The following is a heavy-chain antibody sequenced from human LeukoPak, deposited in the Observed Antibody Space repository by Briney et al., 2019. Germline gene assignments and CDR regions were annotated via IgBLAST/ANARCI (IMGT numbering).Heavy chain of an antibody. CDR1: GFTFSICA. J-gene: IGHJ3*02. CDR2: ISGSGGST. V-gene: IGHV3-23*01. CDR3: TRRTGEQAFDI. Sequence: GGSLRLSCAASGFTFSICAMSWVRQAPGKGLEWVSAISGSGGSTYYADSVKGRFTTSRDNAKNSLYLQMSSLRAEDTALYYCTRRTGEQAFDIWGQGTMVTVSS. D-gene: IGHD7-27*01.